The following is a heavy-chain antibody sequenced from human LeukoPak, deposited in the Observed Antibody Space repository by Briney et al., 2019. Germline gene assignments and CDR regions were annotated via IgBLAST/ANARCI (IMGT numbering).Heavy chain of an antibody. CDR3: ARGDYDILTGYYDSTQPFDY. J-gene: IGHJ4*02. CDR1: GFTFSSYS. CDR2: ISSSSSYI. Sequence: PGGSLRLSCAASGFTFSSYSMNWVRQAPGKGLEWVSSISSSSSYIYYADSVKGRFTISRDNAKNSLYLQMNSLRAEDTAVYYCARGDYDILTGYYDSTQPFDYWGQGTLVTVSS. D-gene: IGHD3-9*01. V-gene: IGHV3-21*01.